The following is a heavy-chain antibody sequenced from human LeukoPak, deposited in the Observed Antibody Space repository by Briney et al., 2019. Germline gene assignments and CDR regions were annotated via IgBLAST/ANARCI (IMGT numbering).Heavy chain of an antibody. D-gene: IGHD3-9*01. CDR2: IIPILGIA. CDR1: GGTFSSYA. Sequence: ASVKVSCKASGGTFSSYAISWVRQAPGQGLEWMGRIIPILGIANYAQKFQGRVTITADKSTSTAYMELSSLRSEDTAVYYCARGNYDVLTAYHLHFDYWGQGTLVTVSS. V-gene: IGHV1-69*04. J-gene: IGHJ4*02. CDR3: ARGNYDVLTAYHLHFDY.